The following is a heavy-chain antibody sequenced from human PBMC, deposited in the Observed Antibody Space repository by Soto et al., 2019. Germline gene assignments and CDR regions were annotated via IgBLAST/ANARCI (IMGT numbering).Heavy chain of an antibody. V-gene: IGHV4-61*01. J-gene: IGHJ4*02. CDR2: IYYSGST. Sequence: SETPSLTCTVSGGSVSGGSYYWTWIRQPPGKGLEWIGYIYYSGSTTYNPSLKSRVTISIDTSKNQFSLKLTSATAADTAVYYCARDIRGYSRAFDYWGQGALVTVSS. D-gene: IGHD5-18*01. CDR3: ARDIRGYSRAFDY. CDR1: GGSVSGGSYY.